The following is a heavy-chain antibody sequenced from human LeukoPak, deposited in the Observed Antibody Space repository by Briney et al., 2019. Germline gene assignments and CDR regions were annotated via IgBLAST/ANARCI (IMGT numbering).Heavy chain of an antibody. CDR1: GGTFSSYA. J-gene: IGHJ4*02. CDR3: ARVGGIAAADQYLYH. CDR2: IIPIFGTA. D-gene: IGHD6-13*01. V-gene: IGHV1-69*13. Sequence: RASVKVSCKASGGTFSSYAISWVRQAPEQGLEWMGGIIPIFGTANYAQKFQGRVTITADESTSTAYMELSSLRSEDTAVYYCARVGGIAAADQYLYHWGQGTLVTVSS.